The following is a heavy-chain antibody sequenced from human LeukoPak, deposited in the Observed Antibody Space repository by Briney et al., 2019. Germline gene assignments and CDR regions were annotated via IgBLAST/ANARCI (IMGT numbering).Heavy chain of an antibody. CDR1: GYSFTSYW. CDR2: IYPGDSDT. D-gene: IGHD4-23*01. Sequence: PGGSLRLSCKGSGYSFTSYWIGWVRQMPGEGLEWMGIIYPGDSDTRYTPSFQGQVTISSDKSISTAYLQWSSLKASDTAMYYCARADYGGNSAFDYWGQGNLVTVSS. J-gene: IGHJ4*02. CDR3: ARADYGGNSAFDY. V-gene: IGHV5-51*01.